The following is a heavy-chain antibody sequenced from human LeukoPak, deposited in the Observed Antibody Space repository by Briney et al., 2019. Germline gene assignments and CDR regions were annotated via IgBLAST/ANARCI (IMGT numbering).Heavy chain of an antibody. D-gene: IGHD1-26*01. CDR2: IYYSGST. V-gene: IGHV4-59*08. CDR1: GGSTSSYY. CDR3: AAQSSGYLGY. Sequence: SETLSLTCTVSGGSTSSYYWSWIRQPPGKGLEWIGYIYYSGSTNYNPSLKSRVTISVDTSKNQFSLKLSSVTAADTAVYYCAAQSSGYLGYWGQGTLVTVSS. J-gene: IGHJ4*02.